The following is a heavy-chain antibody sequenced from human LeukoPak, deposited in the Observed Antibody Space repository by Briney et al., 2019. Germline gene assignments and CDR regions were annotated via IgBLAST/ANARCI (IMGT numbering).Heavy chain of an antibody. CDR2: ISSSSSYI. D-gene: IGHD6-6*01. J-gene: IGHJ4*02. CDR3: ARDPSKFEARRLPD. CDR1: GFTFSSYS. Sequence: GGSLRLSCAASGFTFSSYSMNWVRQAPGKGLEWVSSISSSSSYIYYADSVKGRFTISRDNARNSLYLQMNSLRAEDTAVYYCARDPSKFEARRLPDWGQGTLVTVSS. V-gene: IGHV3-21*01.